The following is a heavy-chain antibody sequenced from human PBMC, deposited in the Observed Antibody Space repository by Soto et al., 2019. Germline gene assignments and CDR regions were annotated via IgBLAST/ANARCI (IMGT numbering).Heavy chain of an antibody. Sequence: HGESLKISCKGSGYSFTSYWIGWVSQMPGKGLEWMGIIYPGDSDTRYSPSFQGQVTISADKSISTAYLQWSSLKASDTAMYYCARLHYDSSGYYWDYFDYWGQGTLVTVSS. CDR2: IYPGDSDT. D-gene: IGHD3-22*01. CDR1: GYSFTSYW. CDR3: ARLHYDSSGYYWDYFDY. J-gene: IGHJ4*02. V-gene: IGHV5-51*01.